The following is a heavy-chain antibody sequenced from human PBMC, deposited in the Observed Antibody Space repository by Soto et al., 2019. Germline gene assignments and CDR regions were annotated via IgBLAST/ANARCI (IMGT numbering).Heavy chain of an antibody. Sequence: EVQLVESGGGLVQPGGSLRLSCAASGFTFSSHWMHWVRQAPGKGPVWVSRINGDGSSTSYADFVKGRFTISRDNAKNTLYLQMNSLRAEDTAVYYCAREIIAVIGTIRWFDPWGQGTLVTVSS. V-gene: IGHV3-74*01. CDR2: INGDGSST. J-gene: IGHJ5*02. CDR1: GFTFSSHW. D-gene: IGHD6-13*01. CDR3: AREIIAVIGTIRWFDP.